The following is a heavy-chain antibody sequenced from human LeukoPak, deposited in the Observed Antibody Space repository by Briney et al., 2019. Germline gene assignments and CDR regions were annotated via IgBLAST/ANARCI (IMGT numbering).Heavy chain of an antibody. Sequence: GGSLTLSCAASGFTYSHYGMHWVRQAPGKGLGWVAVIWSDGTEKYYGDAVKGRFTISRHNSRNTLYVQTNSLRGEDTDVYYCAKDAQRGFDYSNSLEYWGQGTLVTVSS. J-gene: IGHJ4*02. CDR1: GFTYSHYG. CDR2: IWSDGTEK. D-gene: IGHD4-11*01. CDR3: AKDAQRGFDYSNSLEY. V-gene: IGHV3-33*06.